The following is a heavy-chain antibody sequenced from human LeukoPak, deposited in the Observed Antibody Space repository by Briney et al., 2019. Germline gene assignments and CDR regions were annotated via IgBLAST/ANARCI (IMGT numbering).Heavy chain of an antibody. CDR3: AREASTTGTTLYWFDP. J-gene: IGHJ5*02. CDR2: IYYSGST. Sequence: SETLSLTCTVSGGSISSYYWSWIRQPPGKGLEWIGYIYYSGSTNYNPSLKGRVTISVDTSKNQFSLKLSSVTAADTAVYYCAREASTTGTTLYWFDPWGQGTLVTVSS. D-gene: IGHD1-1*01. CDR1: GGSISSYY. V-gene: IGHV4-59*01.